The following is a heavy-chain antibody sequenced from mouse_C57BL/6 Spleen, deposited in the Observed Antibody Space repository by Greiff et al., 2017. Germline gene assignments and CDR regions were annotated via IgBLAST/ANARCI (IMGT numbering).Heavy chain of an antibody. J-gene: IGHJ2*01. CDR2: IFPGSGST. Sequence: VQLQQSGPELVKPGASVKISCKASGYTFTDYYINWVKQRPGQGLEWIGWIFPGSGSTYYNEKFTGKATLTVDKSTITAYMLLSSLTSEDSAVYFCARRTTSFDYWGQGTTLTVSS. CDR1: GYTFTDYY. V-gene: IGHV1-75*01. CDR3: ARRTTSFDY. D-gene: IGHD2-12*01.